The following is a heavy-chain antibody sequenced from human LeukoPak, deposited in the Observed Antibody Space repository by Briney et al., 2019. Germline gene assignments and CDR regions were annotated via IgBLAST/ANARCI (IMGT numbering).Heavy chain of an antibody. V-gene: IGHV1-46*01. CDR1: GYTFTSYY. CDR2: INPSGGST. CDR3: AKVPFVVVVAATQYYFDY. D-gene: IGHD2-15*01. J-gene: IGHJ4*02. Sequence: ASVKVSCKASGYTFTSYYMHWVRQAPGQGLEWMGIINPSGGSTSYAQKFQGRVTMTRDTSTSTVYMELSSLRSEDTAVYYCAKVPFVVVVAATQYYFDYWGQGTLVTVSS.